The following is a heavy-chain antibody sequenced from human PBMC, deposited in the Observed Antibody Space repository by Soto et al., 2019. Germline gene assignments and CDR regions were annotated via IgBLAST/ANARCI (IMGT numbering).Heavy chain of an antibody. CDR3: SHSYKGYNWNYFDH. J-gene: IGHJ4*02. D-gene: IGHD1-20*01. CDR1: GGSISGSYYY. CDR2: VFYTGFT. Sequence: SETLSLTCAVSGGSISGSYYYWGWLRQSPGRGPEWIGSVFYTGFTSYNPSLESRVSVSVDTSKNQFSLKVSAVTAAATAVYYCSHSYKGYNWNYFDHWGQGALVTVSS. V-gene: IGHV4-39*01.